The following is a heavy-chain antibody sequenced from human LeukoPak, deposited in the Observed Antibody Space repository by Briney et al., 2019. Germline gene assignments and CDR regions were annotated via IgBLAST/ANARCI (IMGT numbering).Heavy chain of an antibody. CDR3: AKQGCSSTSCYSESDYLDY. D-gene: IGHD2-2*01. J-gene: IGHJ4*02. V-gene: IGHV3-9*01. CDR2: ISWNSGSI. CDR1: GFTFDDYA. Sequence: GRSLRLSCAASGFTFDDYAMHWVRQAPGEGLEWVSGISWNSGSIGYADSVKGRFTISRDNAKNSLYLQMNGLRAEDTALYYCAKQGCSSTSCYSESDYLDYWGQGTLVTVSS.